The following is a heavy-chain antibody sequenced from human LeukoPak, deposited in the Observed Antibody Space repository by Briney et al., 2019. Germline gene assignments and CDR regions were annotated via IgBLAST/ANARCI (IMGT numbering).Heavy chain of an antibody. CDR1: GGSISSYY. CDR3: ARGNTAMVAYYFDY. D-gene: IGHD5-18*01. V-gene: IGHV4-59*01. CDR2: IYYSGST. J-gene: IGHJ4*02. Sequence: SETLSLTCTVSGGSISSYYWSWIRQPPGKGLEWIGYIYYSGSTNYNPSLKSRVTISVDTSKNQFSLKLSFVTAADTAVYYCARGNTAMVAYYFDYWGQGTLVTVSS.